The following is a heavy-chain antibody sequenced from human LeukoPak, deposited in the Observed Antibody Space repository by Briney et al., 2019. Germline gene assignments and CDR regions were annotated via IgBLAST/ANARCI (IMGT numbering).Heavy chain of an antibody. J-gene: IGHJ4*02. Sequence: PGRSLRLSCAASQFTFSSYSLTWVRQAPGKGLEWVSLISGSGGTTYYADSVRGRFTISRDNSKNTLYLQMNTLRAGDTAVYYCATEATYCTAACYSLSDYWGQGTLVTVSS. D-gene: IGHD2-21*02. V-gene: IGHV3-23*01. CDR3: ATEATYCTAACYSLSDY. CDR1: QFTFSSYS. CDR2: ISGSGGTT.